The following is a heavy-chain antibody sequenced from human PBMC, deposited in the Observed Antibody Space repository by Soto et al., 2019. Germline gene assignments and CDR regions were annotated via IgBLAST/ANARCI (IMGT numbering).Heavy chain of an antibody. V-gene: IGHV4-31*03. CDR3: ARIRVVAATQCRFDP. CDR1: GGSIGSGGYY. J-gene: IGHJ5*02. D-gene: IGHD2-15*01. CDR2: IYYSGST. Sequence: PSETLSLTCTVSGGSIGSGGYYWSWIRQHPGKGLEWIGYIYYSGSTYYNPSLKSRVTISEDTSKNQFSLKLSSVTAADTSVYYCARIRVVAATQCRFDPGGQGTLVTVS.